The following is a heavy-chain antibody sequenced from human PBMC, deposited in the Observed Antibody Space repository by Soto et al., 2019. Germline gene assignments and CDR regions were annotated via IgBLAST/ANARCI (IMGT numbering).Heavy chain of an antibody. J-gene: IGHJ3*02. CDR3: AGGDRGAFDM. CDR2: IHSDGSST. CDR1: GFTFSYYW. D-gene: IGHD1-26*01. V-gene: IGHV3-74*03. Sequence: EVQLVESGGGLVQPGESLRLSCAASGFTFSYYWMHWVRQAPGKWLVWVSRIHSDGSSTTYADSVKGRFTISRDNARNTVYLQMNSLRVEDTAVYYCAGGDRGAFDMWGQGTVVTVSS.